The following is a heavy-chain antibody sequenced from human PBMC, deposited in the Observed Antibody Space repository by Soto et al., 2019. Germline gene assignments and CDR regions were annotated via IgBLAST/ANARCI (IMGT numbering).Heavy chain of an antibody. V-gene: IGHV4-30-4*01. Sequence: SETLSLTCTVSGGSISSGDYYWSWIRQPPGKGLEWIGYIYYSGSTYYNPSLKSRVTISVDTSKNQSSLKLSSVTAADTAVYYCARDLRITMVRGVIISWFDPWGQGTLVTVSS. J-gene: IGHJ5*02. CDR3: ARDLRITMVRGVIISWFDP. CDR1: GGSISSGDYY. CDR2: IYYSGST. D-gene: IGHD3-10*01.